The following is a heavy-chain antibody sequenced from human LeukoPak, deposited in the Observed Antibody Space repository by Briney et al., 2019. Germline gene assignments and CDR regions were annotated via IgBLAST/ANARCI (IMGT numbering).Heavy chain of an antibody. J-gene: IGHJ4*02. CDR2: IKRKTEGGTT. V-gene: IGHV3-15*01. Sequence: GGSLRLSCAASGFLFSDARMTWVRQGPGKGLEWVGHIKRKTEGGTTDYAAAVRGRFTISRDDSKKTLYLQMNSLKSEDTAVYYCTTRLNWGQGTLVTVSS. CDR3: TTRLN. CDR1: GFLFSDAR.